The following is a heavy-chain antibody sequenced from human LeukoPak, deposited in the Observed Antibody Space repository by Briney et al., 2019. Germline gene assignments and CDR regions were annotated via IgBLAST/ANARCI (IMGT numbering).Heavy chain of an antibody. D-gene: IGHD4-17*01. J-gene: IGHJ4*02. CDR2: INPNGGGT. Sequence: ASVKVSCKASGYTFTGYKMHWVRQPPGQGLQWMGWINPNGGGTNYAQKFRGRVTMTRDTSISTAYMELSRLRSDDTAVYYCASRSYGDYGRYYWGQGTLVTVSS. CDR3: ASRSYGDYGRYY. CDR1: GYTFTGYK. V-gene: IGHV1-2*02.